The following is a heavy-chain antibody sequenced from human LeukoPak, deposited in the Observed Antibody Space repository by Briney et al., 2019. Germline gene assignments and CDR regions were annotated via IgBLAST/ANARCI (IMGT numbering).Heavy chain of an antibody. CDR3: TRDLEY. V-gene: IGHV3-9*01. J-gene: IGHJ4*02. CDR2: ISWDSGSQ. Sequence: PGRSLRLSCVGSGFSLDDYAMHWVRQVPGKGLEWVSSISWDSGSQAYADSVKGRFTISRDNAENSLYLQMNSLRVEDTAVYYCTRDLEYWSQGVQVTVSS. CDR1: GFSLDDYA.